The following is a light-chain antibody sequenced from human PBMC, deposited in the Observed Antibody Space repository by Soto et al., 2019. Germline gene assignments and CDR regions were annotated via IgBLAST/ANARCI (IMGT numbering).Light chain of an antibody. CDR3: QQYLRYPTS. J-gene: IGKJ4*01. CDR1: EGINNY. CDR2: GAT. V-gene: IGKV1-16*01. Sequence: DIQMTQSPSSLSASIGDRVTIICRASEGINNYLAWFQQKPGKAPKSLIYGATYLESGVPSRFSGSEFWTEFTLTISSLQPEDIGTYDSQQYLRYPTSFGGGTKVEIK.